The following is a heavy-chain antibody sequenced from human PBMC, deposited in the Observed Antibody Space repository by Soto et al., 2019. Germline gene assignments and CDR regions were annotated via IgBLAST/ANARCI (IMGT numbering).Heavy chain of an antibody. D-gene: IGHD3-10*01. CDR2: ISYDGSNK. CDR1: GFTFSSYG. CDR3: AKDRGIWFGELLYSVRGMDV. Sequence: QVQLVESGGGVVQPGRSLRLSCAASGFTFSSYGMHWVRQAPGKGLEWVAVISYDGSNKYYADSVKGRFTISRDNSKNTLYLQMNSLRAEYTAVYYCAKDRGIWFGELLYSVRGMDVWGQGTTVTVSS. V-gene: IGHV3-30*18. J-gene: IGHJ6*02.